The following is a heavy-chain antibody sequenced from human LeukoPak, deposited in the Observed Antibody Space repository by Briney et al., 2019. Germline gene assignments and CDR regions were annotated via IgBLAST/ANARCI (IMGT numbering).Heavy chain of an antibody. D-gene: IGHD3-10*01. CDR1: GFTFSSSA. Sequence: GGSLRLSCAASGFTFSSSAMSWVRQAPGKGLEWVSSISGSGSGGSTYYADSVKGRFTISRDNSKNTLYLQMNSLRAEDTAVYYCAKEPSLWFGEYNWGQGTLVTVSS. V-gene: IGHV3-23*01. CDR3: AKEPSLWFGEYN. J-gene: IGHJ4*02. CDR2: ISGSGSGGST.